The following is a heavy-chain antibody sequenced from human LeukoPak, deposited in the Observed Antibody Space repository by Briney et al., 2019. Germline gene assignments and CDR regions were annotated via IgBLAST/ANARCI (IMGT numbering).Heavy chain of an antibody. J-gene: IGHJ4*02. CDR3: AREAHYYDSSGYLDY. CDR1: GYTFTGYY. D-gene: IGHD3-22*01. CDR2: INPNSGGT. V-gene: IGHV1-2*02. Sequence: ASVTVSCKASGYTFTGYYMHWVRQAPGQGLEWMGWINPNSGGTNYAQKFQGRVTMTRDTSISTAYMELSRLRSDDTAVYYCAREAHYYDSSGYLDYRGQGTLVTVSS.